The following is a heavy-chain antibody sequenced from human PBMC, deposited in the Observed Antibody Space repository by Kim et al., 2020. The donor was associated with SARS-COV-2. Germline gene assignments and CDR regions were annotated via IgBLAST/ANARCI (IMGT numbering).Heavy chain of an antibody. V-gene: IGHV3-23*01. Sequence: DPVKGRLTISRDNSKNPLYLQMNSLRVEDTAMYYCAKYYYGSGNYFAFDIWGHGTMVAVSS. J-gene: IGHJ3*02. D-gene: IGHD3-10*01. CDR3: AKYYYGSGNYFAFDI.